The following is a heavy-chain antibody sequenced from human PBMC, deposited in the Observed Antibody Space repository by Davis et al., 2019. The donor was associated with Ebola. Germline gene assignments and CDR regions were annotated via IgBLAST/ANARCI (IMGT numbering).Heavy chain of an antibody. CDR1: GFTVSSNY. D-gene: IGHD5-18*01. J-gene: IGHJ6*02. CDR3: AREGLDTAMFYYYGMDV. Sequence: GGSLRLSCAASGFTVSSNYMSWVRQAPGKGLEWVSVIYSGGSTYYADSVKGRFTISRDNSKNTLYLQMKSLRAEDTAVYYCAREGLDTAMFYYYGMDVWGQGTTVTVSS. CDR2: IYSGGST. V-gene: IGHV3-66*01.